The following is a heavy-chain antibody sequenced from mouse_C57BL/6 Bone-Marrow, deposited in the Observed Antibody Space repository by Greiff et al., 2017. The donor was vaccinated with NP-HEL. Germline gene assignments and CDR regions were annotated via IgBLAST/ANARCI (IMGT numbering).Heavy chain of an antibody. CDR2: IHPNSGST. J-gene: IGHJ2*01. V-gene: IGHV1-64*01. D-gene: IGHD2-1*01. CDR3: ARRRSPLYYGNLDY. Sequence: VKLQQPGAELVKPGASVKLSCKASGYTFTSYWMHWVKQRPGQGLEWIGMIHPNSGSTNYNEKFKSKATLTVDKSSSTAYMQLSSLTSEDSAVYYCARRRSPLYYGNLDYWGQGTTLTVSS. CDR1: GYTFTSYW.